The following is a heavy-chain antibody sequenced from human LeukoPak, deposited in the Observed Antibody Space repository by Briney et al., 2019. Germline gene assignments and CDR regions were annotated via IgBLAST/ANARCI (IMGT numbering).Heavy chain of an antibody. Sequence: TSETLSLTCTVSGGSISSYYWSWIRQPPGKGLEWIGEVNHSGYTNDNPSLKSRVTISVDTSKNQFSLRLRSVTAADTGVYFCARMTTGHDFWGQGTMVTVSS. D-gene: IGHD4-17*01. CDR2: VNHSGYT. CDR3: ARMTTGHDF. J-gene: IGHJ4*02. V-gene: IGHV4-34*01. CDR1: GGSISSYY.